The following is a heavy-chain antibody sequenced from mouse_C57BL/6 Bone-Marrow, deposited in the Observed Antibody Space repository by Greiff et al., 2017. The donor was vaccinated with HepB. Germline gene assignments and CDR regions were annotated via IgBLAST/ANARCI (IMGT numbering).Heavy chain of an antibody. J-gene: IGHJ2*01. CDR1: GYTFTDYY. V-gene: IGHV1-26*01. Sequence: VQLQQSGPELVKPGASVKISCKASGYTFTDYYMNWVKQSHGKSLEWIGDINPNNGGTSYNQKFKGKATLTVDKSSSTAYMELRSLTSEDSAIYYCARVEQGDYWGQGTTLTVSS. CDR3: ARVEQGDY. CDR2: INPNNGGT.